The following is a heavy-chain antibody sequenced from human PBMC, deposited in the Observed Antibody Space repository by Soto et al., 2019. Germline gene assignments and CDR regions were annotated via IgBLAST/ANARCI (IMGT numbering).Heavy chain of an antibody. Sequence: SVKVSCNASGGTFSSYAISLVRQAPGQGLEWMGGIIPIFGTANYAQKFQGRVTITADESTSTAYMELSSLRSEDTAVYYCARFQYSGSYYRYYYYGMDVWGQGTTVTSP. J-gene: IGHJ6*02. V-gene: IGHV1-69*13. CDR3: ARFQYSGSYYRYYYYGMDV. D-gene: IGHD1-26*01. CDR2: IIPIFGTA. CDR1: GGTFSSYA.